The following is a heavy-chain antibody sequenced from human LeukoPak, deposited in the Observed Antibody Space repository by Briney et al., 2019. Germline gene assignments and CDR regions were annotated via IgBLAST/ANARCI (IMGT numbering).Heavy chain of an antibody. CDR2: ISGSGGST. J-gene: IGHJ3*02. Sequence: GGSLRLSCAASGFTFSSYAMSWFRQAPGKGLEWVSAISGSGGSTYYADSVKGRFTISRDNSKNTLYLQMNSLRAEDTAVYYCAKHGVLLWFGELQHAFDIWGQGTMVTVSS. V-gene: IGHV3-23*01. CDR3: AKHGVLLWFGELQHAFDI. CDR1: GFTFSSYA. D-gene: IGHD3-10*01.